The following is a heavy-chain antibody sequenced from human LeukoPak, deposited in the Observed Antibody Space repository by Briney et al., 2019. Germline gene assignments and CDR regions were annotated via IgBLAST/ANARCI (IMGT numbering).Heavy chain of an antibody. Sequence: ASVKVSCKVSGYTLTELSMHWVRQAPGKGLEWMGGFDPEDGETIYAQKFQGRVTMTEDTSTDTAYMELSSLRSEDTAVYYYATGSVLRFLEWLLYGPYYYYGMDVWGQGTTVTVSS. CDR3: ATGSVLRFLEWLLYGPYYYYGMDV. D-gene: IGHD3-3*01. J-gene: IGHJ6*02. V-gene: IGHV1-24*01. CDR2: FDPEDGET. CDR1: GYTLTELS.